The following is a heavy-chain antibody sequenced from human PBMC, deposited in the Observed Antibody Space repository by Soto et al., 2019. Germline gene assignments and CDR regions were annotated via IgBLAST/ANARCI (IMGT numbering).Heavy chain of an antibody. V-gene: IGHV3-53*01. CDR2: IYSGGST. J-gene: IGHJ4*02. CDR3: ASAKMATFDY. CDR1: GFTVSSNY. Sequence: QTGGSLRLSCAASGFTVSSNYMSWVRQAPGKGLEWVSVIYSGGSTYYADSVKGRFTISRDNSKNTLYLQMNSLRAEDTAVYYCASAKMATFDYWGQGTLVTVSS. D-gene: IGHD2-15*01.